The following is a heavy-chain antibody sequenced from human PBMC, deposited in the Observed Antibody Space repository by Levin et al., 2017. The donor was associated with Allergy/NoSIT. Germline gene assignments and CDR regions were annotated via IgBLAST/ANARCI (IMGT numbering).Heavy chain of an antibody. CDR1: GYSFSSYW. D-gene: IGHD3-16*01. CDR3: AKSRRLALRFDAFDI. V-gene: IGHV5-51*01. Sequence: GGSLRLSCQGSGYSFSSYWIGWVRQKPGKGLEWMGIIYPSDSDIRYSPSFQGQVTFSADKSISTAYLQWSSLKASDTATYYCAKSRRLALRFDAFDIWGQGTMVTVSS. CDR2: IYPSDSDI. J-gene: IGHJ3*02.